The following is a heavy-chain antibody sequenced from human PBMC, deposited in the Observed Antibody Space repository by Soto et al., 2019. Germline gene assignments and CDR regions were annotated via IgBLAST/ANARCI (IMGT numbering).Heavy chain of an antibody. CDR1: GYTFTSYA. J-gene: IGHJ6*02. CDR2: INAGNGNT. V-gene: IGHV1-3*01. Sequence: ASVKVSCKASGYTFTSYAMHWVRQAPGQRLEWMGWINAGNGNTKYSQKFQGRVTITRDTSASTAYMELSSLRSEDTAVYYCARTRTGYCSSTSCYTPYSYYVMDVWGPGTMVTVFS. D-gene: IGHD2-2*02. CDR3: ARTRTGYCSSTSCYTPYSYYVMDV.